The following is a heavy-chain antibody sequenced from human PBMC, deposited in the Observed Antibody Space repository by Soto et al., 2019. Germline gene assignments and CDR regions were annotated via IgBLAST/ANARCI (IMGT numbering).Heavy chain of an antibody. CDR3: ARRGDSSCWYF. J-gene: IGHJ4*02. CDR2: IYYTGTT. CDR1: GGSISSSTYY. Sequence: QLQLQESGPGLVKPSETLSLTCTVSGGSISSSTYYWGWIRQPPGKGLEWIGSIYYTGTTSYNPSLKSRVTISVDTSKNQFSLKLSSVTAADTAVYYCARRGDSSCWYFWGQGTLVTFSS. D-gene: IGHD6-13*01. V-gene: IGHV4-39*01.